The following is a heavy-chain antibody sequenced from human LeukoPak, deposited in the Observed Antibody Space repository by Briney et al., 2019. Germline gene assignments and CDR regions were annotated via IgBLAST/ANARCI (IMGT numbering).Heavy chain of an antibody. CDR3: IRDFRSADL. CDR2: IYVDGRTT. J-gene: IGHJ5*02. V-gene: IGHV3-74*01. Sequence: GGSLRLSCVASGFTFSNYWMHRVRQPPGKGLVWVSRIYVDGRTTNYADSVKGRFTISRDNAKNTVYLEMNSLSVEDTATYYCIRDFRSADLWGQGTLVTVSS. CDR1: GFTFSNYW.